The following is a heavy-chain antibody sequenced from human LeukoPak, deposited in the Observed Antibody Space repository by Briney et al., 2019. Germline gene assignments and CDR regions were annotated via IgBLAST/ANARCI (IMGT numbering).Heavy chain of an antibody. CDR1: GGPFRGYY. CDR2: INHSGST. Sequence: PSETLSLTCAVYGGPFRGYYWSWIRQPPGKGLEWIGEINHSGSTNYNPSLKSRVTISVDTSKNQFSLKLSSVTAADTAVYYCARGYCSSTSCYLYYYYGMDVWGQGTTVTVSS. J-gene: IGHJ6*02. CDR3: ARGYCSSTSCYLYYYYGMDV. D-gene: IGHD2-2*01. V-gene: IGHV4-34*01.